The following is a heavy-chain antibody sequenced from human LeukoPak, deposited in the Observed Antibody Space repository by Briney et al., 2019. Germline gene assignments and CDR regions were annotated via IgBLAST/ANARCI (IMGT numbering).Heavy chain of an antibody. D-gene: IGHD3-16*01. Sequence: GGSLRLSCAASGFTFSSYAMSWVRQAPGKGLEWVTGISGSGDSTSYADSVKGRFTISRYNSKNTLYLQMNSLRAEDTAVYYCAKVKGEVIGAFDIWGQGTMVTVSS. CDR1: GFTFSSYA. J-gene: IGHJ3*02. CDR2: ISGSGDST. CDR3: AKVKGEVIGAFDI. V-gene: IGHV3-23*01.